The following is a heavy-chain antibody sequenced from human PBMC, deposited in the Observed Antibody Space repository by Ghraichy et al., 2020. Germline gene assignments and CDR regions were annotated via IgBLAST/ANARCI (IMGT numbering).Heavy chain of an antibody. V-gene: IGHV4-4*07. CDR2: VYNSGST. D-gene: IGHD2-2*03. CDR1: DDSISSYY. Sequence: SETLSLTCTVSDDSISSYYWSWVRQPAGRGLEWIGRVYNSGSTFYNPSLKSRVTMSVDQSTNQVSLKLKSVTAADTAVYYCARDGYCSSTSCYAAYYYGLEVWGQGATVTVSS. J-gene: IGHJ6*02. CDR3: ARDGYCSSTSCYAAYYYGLEV.